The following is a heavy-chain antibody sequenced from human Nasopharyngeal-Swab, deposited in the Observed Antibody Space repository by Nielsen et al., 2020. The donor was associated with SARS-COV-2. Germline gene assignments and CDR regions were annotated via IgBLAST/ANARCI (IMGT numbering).Heavy chain of an antibody. CDR2: IWYDGSNK. D-gene: IGHD6-13*01. CDR1: GFTFSSYG. Sequence: GSLRLSCAASGFTFSSYGMHWVRQAPGKGLEWVAVIWYDGSNKYYADSVKGRFTISRDNSKNTLYLQMNSLRAEGTAVYYCARELAAAGTGGNWGQGTLVTVSS. J-gene: IGHJ4*02. V-gene: IGHV3-33*01. CDR3: ARELAAAGTGGN.